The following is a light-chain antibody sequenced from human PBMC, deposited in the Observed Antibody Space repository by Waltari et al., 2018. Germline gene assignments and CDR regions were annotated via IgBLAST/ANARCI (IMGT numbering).Light chain of an antibody. CDR1: SNDVGGYNS. V-gene: IGLV2-14*01. J-gene: IGLJ2*01. Sequence: QSALTQPASVSGSPGQSVTIFCAGTSNDVGGYNSCSWYQEHPGQAPRVIIYYVSDRPSGVSDRFSGSKSGNTASLTISGLQAEDEADYYCSSQSSNDVVLFGGGTKLTVL. CDR2: YVS. CDR3: SSQSSNDVVL.